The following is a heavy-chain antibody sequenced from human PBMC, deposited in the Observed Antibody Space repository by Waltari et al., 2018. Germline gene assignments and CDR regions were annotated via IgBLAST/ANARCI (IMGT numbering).Heavy chain of an antibody. V-gene: IGHV3-7*01. J-gene: IGHJ4*02. D-gene: IGHD6-13*01. CDR3: AIGGVETSWYWRY. CDR1: GIDCGTPLVPWVRR. Sequence: EVQVVESGGGLVQPWGSRRLSCAAFGIDCGTPLVPWVRRMTGGRQAPGKGLEWVANIKTDGSETYYVDSVKGRFTISRDNTKNSLYLQMSSLRAEDTAVYYCAIGGVETSWYWRYWGQGTLVTVSS. CDR2: IKTDGSET.